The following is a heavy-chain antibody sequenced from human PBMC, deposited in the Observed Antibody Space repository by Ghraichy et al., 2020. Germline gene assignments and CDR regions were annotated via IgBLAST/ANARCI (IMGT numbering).Heavy chain of an antibody. CDR2: ITSSSRTI. Sequence: GASLRLSCVGSGFTFSGYSMNWVRQSPGKGLEWVSYITSSSRTISYADSVKGRFTISRDNAQNSLYLQMNSLRDEDTAVYYCARGSTVVRFYYYDGMDVWGQGTTATVSS. CDR3: ARGSTVVRFYYYDGMDV. J-gene: IGHJ6*02. CDR1: GFTFSGYS. D-gene: IGHD4-23*01. V-gene: IGHV3-48*02.